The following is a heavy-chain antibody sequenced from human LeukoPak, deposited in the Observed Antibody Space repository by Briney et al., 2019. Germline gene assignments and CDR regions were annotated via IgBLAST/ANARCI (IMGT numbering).Heavy chain of an antibody. D-gene: IGHD6-19*01. CDR2: IIPIFGTA. CDR3: AGNLAARDYYYYGMDV. CDR1: GGTFSSYA. V-gene: IGHV1-69*13. J-gene: IGHJ6*02. Sequence: GASVKVSCKASGGTFSSYATSWVRQAPGQGLEWMGGIIPIFGTANYAQKFQGRVTITADESTSTAYMELSSLRSEDTAVYYCAGNLAARDYYYYGMDVWGQGTTVTVSS.